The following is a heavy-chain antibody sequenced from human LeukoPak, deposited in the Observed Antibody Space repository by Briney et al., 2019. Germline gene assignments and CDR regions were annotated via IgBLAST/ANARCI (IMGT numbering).Heavy chain of an antibody. CDR3: ATDRITMVRGVIIGRVGDAFDI. J-gene: IGHJ3*02. Sequence: VASVKVSCKVSGYTLTELSMHWVRQAPGKGLEGMGGFDPEDGETIYAQKFQGRVTMTEDTSTDKAYMELSSLRSEDTAVYYCATDRITMVRGVIIGRVGDAFDIWGQGTMVTVSS. CDR1: GYTLTELS. V-gene: IGHV1-24*01. D-gene: IGHD3-10*01. CDR2: FDPEDGET.